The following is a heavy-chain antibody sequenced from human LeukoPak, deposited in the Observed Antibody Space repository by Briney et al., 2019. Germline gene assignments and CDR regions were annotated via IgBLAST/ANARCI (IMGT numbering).Heavy chain of an antibody. Sequence: GGSLRLSCAASGFTFSSYAMSWVRQAPGKGLEWVSAISGSGGSTYYADSVKGRFTISRDNSKNTLYLQMNSLRAEDTAVYYCARGQQLVTIDVGAFDIWGQGTMVTVSS. V-gene: IGHV3-23*01. J-gene: IGHJ3*02. CDR3: ARGQQLVTIDVGAFDI. CDR2: ISGSGGST. CDR1: GFTFSSYA. D-gene: IGHD6-13*01.